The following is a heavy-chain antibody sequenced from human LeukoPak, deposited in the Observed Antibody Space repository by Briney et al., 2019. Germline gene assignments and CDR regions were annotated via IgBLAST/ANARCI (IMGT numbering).Heavy chain of an antibody. D-gene: IGHD3-10*01. CDR2: MNPKSGNT. J-gene: IGHJ4*02. CDR3: ARGITHKRRGHDY. CDR1: GYTFTSYD. Sequence: ASVKVSCKASGYTFTSYDINWARQATGQGLEWMGWMNPKSGNTGCAQKFQGRVTMTRNTSISTAYMELSSLRSEDTAVYYCARGITHKRRGHDYWGQGTLVTVSS. V-gene: IGHV1-8*01.